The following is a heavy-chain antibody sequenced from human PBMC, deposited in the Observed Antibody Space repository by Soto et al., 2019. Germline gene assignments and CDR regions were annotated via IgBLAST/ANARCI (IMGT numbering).Heavy chain of an antibody. CDR2: ILYSGST. D-gene: IGHD6-19*01. J-gene: IGHJ4*02. CDR1: GGSITRNNHY. CDR3: ARLGSSGWYQGSYFDY. V-gene: IGHV4-39*01. Sequence: QLQLQESGPGLVKPSETLSLTCIVSGGSITRNNHYWGWIRQYPGKGLEWIGSILYSGSTNYNTSLKSRVTLSVETSKNQFSLKMSSVTAADTALYYWARLGSSGWYQGSYFDYWGQGTLVTVSS.